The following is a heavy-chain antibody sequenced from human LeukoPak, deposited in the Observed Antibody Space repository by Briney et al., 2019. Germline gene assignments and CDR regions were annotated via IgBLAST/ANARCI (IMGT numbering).Heavy chain of an antibody. Sequence: GASVKVSCKASGYTFTGYYMHWVRQAPGQGLEWMGWINPNSGGTNYAQKFQGRVTVSRDTSISTAYMELSSLRSEDTAVYYCARLPKYSRPLDYWGQGTLVTVSS. J-gene: IGHJ4*02. D-gene: IGHD6-6*01. V-gene: IGHV1-2*02. CDR1: GYTFTGYY. CDR3: ARLPKYSRPLDY. CDR2: INPNSGGT.